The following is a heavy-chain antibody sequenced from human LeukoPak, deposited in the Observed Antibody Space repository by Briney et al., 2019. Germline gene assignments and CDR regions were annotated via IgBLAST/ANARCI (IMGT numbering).Heavy chain of an antibody. CDR3: ARGPVGYCSSTSCSRKGGYYYYGMDV. CDR2: INPNSGGT. D-gene: IGHD2-2*01. J-gene: IGHJ6*02. Sequence: ASVKVSCKASGYTFTSFDINWVRQAPGQGLEWMGWINPNSGGTNYAQKFQGRVTMTRDTSISTAYMELSRLRSDDTAVYYCARGPVGYCSSTSCSRKGGYYYYGMDVWGQGTTVTVSS. V-gene: IGHV1-2*02. CDR1: GYTFTSFD.